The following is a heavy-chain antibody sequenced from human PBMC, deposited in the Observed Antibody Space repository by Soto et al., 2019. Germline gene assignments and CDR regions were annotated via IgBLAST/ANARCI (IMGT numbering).Heavy chain of an antibody. CDR3: ARDQPGYSYGYGLGY. CDR1: GFTFSSYS. CDR2: ISSSSSYI. D-gene: IGHD5-18*01. Sequence: HGGSLRLSCAASGFTFSSYSMNWVRQAPGKGLEWVSSISSSSSYIYYADSVKGRFTISRDNAKNSLYLQMNSLRAEDTAVYYCARDQPGYSYGYGLGYWGQGTLVTLSS. V-gene: IGHV3-21*01. J-gene: IGHJ4*02.